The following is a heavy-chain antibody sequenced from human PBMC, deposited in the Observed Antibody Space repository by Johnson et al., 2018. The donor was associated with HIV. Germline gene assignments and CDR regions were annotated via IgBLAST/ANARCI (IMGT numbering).Heavy chain of an antibody. D-gene: IGHD3-16*01. CDR2: ISWNSGSI. CDR1: GFTFDDYA. Sequence: VQLVESGGNLVQPGRSLRLSCAASGFTFDDYAMHWVRQAPGKGPEWVSGISWNSGSIGYADSVKGRFTISRDNAKNSLYLQMNSLRAEDTALYYCARSDYVWGSYTRKGAFDIWGQGTMVTVSS. CDR3: ARSDYVWGSYTRKGAFDI. J-gene: IGHJ3*02. V-gene: IGHV3-9*01.